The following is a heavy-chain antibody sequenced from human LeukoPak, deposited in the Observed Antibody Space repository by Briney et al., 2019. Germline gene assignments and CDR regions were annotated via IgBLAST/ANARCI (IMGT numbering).Heavy chain of an antibody. Sequence: GGSLRLSCAASGFTFSSFDMHWVRQPTGQGLEWVSTIGTASDTYYPGSVESRFTLSRDNAKNSLYLQMNSLTAGDTAVYYCARGPPRGKYYYMDVWGKGTTVTVSS. V-gene: IGHV3-13*01. CDR2: IGTASDT. J-gene: IGHJ6*03. CDR1: GFTFSSFD. CDR3: ARGPPRGKYYYMDV. D-gene: IGHD1-1*01.